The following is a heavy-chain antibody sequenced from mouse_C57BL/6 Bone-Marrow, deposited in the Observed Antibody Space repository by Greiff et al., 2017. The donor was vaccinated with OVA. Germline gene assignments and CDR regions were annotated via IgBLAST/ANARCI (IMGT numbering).Heavy chain of an antibody. D-gene: IGHD2-10*01. CDR1: GYTFTSYW. CDR3: ARKAYYEAMDY. CDR2: IHPNSGST. J-gene: IGHJ4*01. Sequence: VQLQQPGAELVKPGASVKLSCKASGYTFTSYWMHWVKQRPGQGLEWIGMIHPNSGSTNYNEKFKSKATLTVDKSSSTAYMQLSRLTSEDSAVYYCARKAYYEAMDYWGQGTSVTVSS. V-gene: IGHV1-64*01.